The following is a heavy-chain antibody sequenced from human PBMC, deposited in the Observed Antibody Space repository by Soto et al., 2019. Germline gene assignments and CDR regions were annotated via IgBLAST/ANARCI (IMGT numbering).Heavy chain of an antibody. V-gene: IGHV6-1*01. J-gene: IGHJ6*03. Sequence: SQTLSLTCAISGDSVSSNSAAWNWIRQSPSRGLEWLGRTYYRSKWYNDYAVSVKSRITINPDTSKNQFSLQLNSVTPEDTAVYYCARGTETPARYYYYYMDVWGQGTTVTVSS. CDR3: ARGTETPARYYYYYMDV. CDR2: TYYRSKWYN. D-gene: IGHD1-1*01. CDR1: GDSVSSNSAA.